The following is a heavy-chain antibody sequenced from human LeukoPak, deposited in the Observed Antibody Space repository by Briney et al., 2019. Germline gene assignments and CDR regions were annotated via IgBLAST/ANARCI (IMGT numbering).Heavy chain of an antibody. CDR2: IYYSGST. CDR3: ARVYDSSGYHYFFDY. J-gene: IGHJ4*02. D-gene: IGHD3-22*01. V-gene: IGHV4-59*08. Sequence: PSETLSLTCSVSGGSIRSYYWSWIRQPPGKGLEWIGYIYYSGSTNYNPSLKSRVTISVDTSKNQFSLKLSSVTAADTAVCFCARVYDSSGYHYFFDYWGQGTLVTVSS. CDR1: GGSIRSYY.